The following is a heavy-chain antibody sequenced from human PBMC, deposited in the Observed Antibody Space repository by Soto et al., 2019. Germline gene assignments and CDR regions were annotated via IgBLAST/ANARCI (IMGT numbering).Heavy chain of an antibody. V-gene: IGHV3-23*01. CDR1: GLTFSNYA. Sequence: VGSLRLSCAASGLTFSNYAMSWVRQAPGKGLEWVSTISGDGGSTYYADSVKGRLTISRDNSKYTLYLQMNSLRVEDTALFYCAKLVDYDYWGQGTLVTVPS. J-gene: IGHJ4*02. CDR3: AKLVDYDY. CDR2: ISGDGGST. D-gene: IGHD1-26*01.